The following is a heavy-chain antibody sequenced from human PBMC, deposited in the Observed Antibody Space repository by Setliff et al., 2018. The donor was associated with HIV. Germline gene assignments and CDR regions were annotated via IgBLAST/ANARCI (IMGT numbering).Heavy chain of an antibody. CDR1: GGSFTGYY. V-gene: IGHV4-34*01. D-gene: IGHD2-2*01. J-gene: IGHJ6*03. Sequence: SETLSLTCAVYGGSFTGYYWTWIRQPPGKGLEWIGEINHSGTTNHNPSLKSRVIISVDMSKNQFSLKVNSVTAADTAVYYCARGVVVVPAARDYYYYLDVWGKGTTVTVS. CDR3: ARGVVVVPAARDYYYYLDV. CDR2: INHSGTT.